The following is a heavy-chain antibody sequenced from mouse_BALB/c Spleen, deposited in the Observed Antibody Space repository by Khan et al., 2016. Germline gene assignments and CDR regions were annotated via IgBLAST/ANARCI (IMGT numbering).Heavy chain of an antibody. D-gene: IGHD2-3*01. CDR3: TRDGYFDY. CDR2: IRLKSNTCAI. V-gene: IGHV6-6*02. CDR1: GFTFSNYW. J-gene: IGHJ2*01. Sequence: EVQLQESGGGLVQPGGSMKLSCVSSGFTFSNYWMNWVRQSPEKGLEWVAEIRLKSNTCAIYYAESVKGRFTISRDDSKSSVYLQMNNLRAEDTGIYYCTRDGYFDYWGQGTTLTVSS.